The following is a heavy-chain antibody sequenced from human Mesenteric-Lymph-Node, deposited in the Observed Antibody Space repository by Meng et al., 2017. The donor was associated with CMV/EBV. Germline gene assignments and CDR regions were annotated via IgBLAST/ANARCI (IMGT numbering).Heavy chain of an antibody. CDR3: ARDLITYYYGSGSYYNPRKDY. CDR2: IRYDGNGK. V-gene: IGHV3-30*02. J-gene: IGHJ4*02. CDR1: GFNFRSYD. Sequence: GGSLRLSCAASGFNFRSYDMHWVRQAPGKGLEWVAFIRYDGNGKFYADAVKGRFTISRDNSKNTLDLQMNSLRPEDTAVYYCARDLITYYYGSGSYYNPRKDYWGQGTLVTVSS. D-gene: IGHD3-10*01.